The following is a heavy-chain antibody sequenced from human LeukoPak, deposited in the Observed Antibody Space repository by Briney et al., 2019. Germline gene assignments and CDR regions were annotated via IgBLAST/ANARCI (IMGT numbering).Heavy chain of an antibody. J-gene: IGHJ6*04. CDR3: AKEDEGIWFGEFTTYYGMDV. Sequence: GGSLRLSCAASGFTFSSYAMSWVRQDPGKGLEWVSAISGSGGSTYYADSVKGRFTISRDNSKNTLYLQMNSLRAEDTAVYYCAKEDEGIWFGEFTTYYGMDVWGKGTTVTVSS. CDR2: ISGSGGST. CDR1: GFTFSSYA. D-gene: IGHD3-10*01. V-gene: IGHV3-23*01.